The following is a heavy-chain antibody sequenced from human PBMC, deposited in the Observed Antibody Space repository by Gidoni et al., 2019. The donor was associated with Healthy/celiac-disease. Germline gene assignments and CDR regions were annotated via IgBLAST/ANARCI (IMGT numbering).Heavy chain of an antibody. CDR2: ISWNSGSI. CDR3: AKGPGIAVAGTDY. Sequence: EVQLVESGGGWVQPGRSLRLACAAAGFTCGDYAMNWVRPVPGKGLEWVSGISWNSGSIGYADSVKGRFTISRDNAKNSLYLKMNSLSAEDTALYYCAKGPGIAVAGTDYWGQGTLVTVSS. J-gene: IGHJ4*02. D-gene: IGHD6-19*01. V-gene: IGHV3-9*01. CDR1: GFTCGDYA.